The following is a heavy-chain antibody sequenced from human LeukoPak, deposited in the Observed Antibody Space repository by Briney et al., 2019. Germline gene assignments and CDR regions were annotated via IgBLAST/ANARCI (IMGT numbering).Heavy chain of an antibody. D-gene: IGHD3-22*01. Sequence: ASVKVSCKASGYTFTAYYIHWVRKAPGQGLEWMGWINPNSGGTNYAQKFQGRVTMTRDTSISTAYMELSRLRSDDTAVYYCARLNSDSSGHNWFDPWGQGTLVTVSS. V-gene: IGHV1-2*02. CDR3: ARLNSDSSGHNWFDP. CDR1: GYTFTAYY. CDR2: INPNSGGT. J-gene: IGHJ5*02.